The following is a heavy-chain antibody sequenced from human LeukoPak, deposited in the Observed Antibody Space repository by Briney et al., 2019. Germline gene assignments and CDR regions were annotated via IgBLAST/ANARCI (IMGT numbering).Heavy chain of an antibody. CDR2: ISDSVGST. D-gene: IGHD6-13*01. Sequence: GGSLRLSCAVSGFSLSRYAMSWVRKAPGKGLEGVSAISDSVGSTYYADSVKCRFTISRDNSRNTLYLQMNTLRPEDTAVYYCAKCRGSSWSDYFDYWGQGTLVTVSS. V-gene: IGHV3-23*01. J-gene: IGHJ4*02. CDR1: GFSLSRYA. CDR3: AKCRGSSWSDYFDY.